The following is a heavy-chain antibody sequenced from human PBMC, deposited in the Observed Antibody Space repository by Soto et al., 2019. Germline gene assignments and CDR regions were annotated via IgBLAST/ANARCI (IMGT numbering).Heavy chain of an antibody. CDR1: GFTFSSYA. CDR3: AKNRGDSSGWYCDDYYYGMDV. Sequence: PGGSLRLSCAASGFTFSSYAMSWVRQAPGKGLEWVSAISGSGGSTYYADSVKGRFTISRDNSKNTLYLQMNSLRAEDTAVYYCAKNRGDSSGWYCDDYYYGMDVWGQGTTVTVSS. CDR2: ISGSGGST. V-gene: IGHV3-23*01. J-gene: IGHJ6*02. D-gene: IGHD6-19*01.